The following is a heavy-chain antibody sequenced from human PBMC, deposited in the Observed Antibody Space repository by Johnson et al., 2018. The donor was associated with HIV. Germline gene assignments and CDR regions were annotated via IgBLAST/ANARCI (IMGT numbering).Heavy chain of an antibody. V-gene: IGHV3-11*01. CDR1: GFTFSDYY. CDR3: AGEVFTNGFDV. J-gene: IGHJ3*01. CDR2: ISSSGSTI. Sequence: QVQLVESGGGVVKPGGSLRLSCAASGFTFSDYYMSWIRQAPGKGLEWVSYISSSGSTIYYADSVKGRFTISRDTSKNKLFLQMKFITVEDTAMYYCAGEVFTNGFDVWGQGTMLTVSS.